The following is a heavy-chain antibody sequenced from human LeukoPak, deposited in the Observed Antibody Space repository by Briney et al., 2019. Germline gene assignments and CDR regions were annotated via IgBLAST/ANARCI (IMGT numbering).Heavy chain of an antibody. D-gene: IGHD2-2*01. CDR2: INHSGST. CDR1: GGSFSGYY. Sequence: SETLSLTCAVYGGSFSGYYWSWIRQPPGKGLEWIGEINHSGSTNYNPSLKSRVTISVDTSKNQFSLKLSSVTAADTAVYYCARLRRSPPGYCSSTSCYQYYYYYGMDVGGKGTTVTVSS. CDR3: ARLRRSPPGYCSSTSCYQYYYYYGMDV. J-gene: IGHJ6*04. V-gene: IGHV4-34*01.